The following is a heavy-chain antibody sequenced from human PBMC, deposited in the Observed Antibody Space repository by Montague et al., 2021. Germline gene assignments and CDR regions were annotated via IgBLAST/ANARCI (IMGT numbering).Heavy chain of an antibody. D-gene: IGHD1-26*01. Sequence: SQRLSCAASGFTFSSYAMHWVRQAPGKGLEWVAVISYDGSNKYYADSVKGRFTISRDNSKNTLYLQMNSLRAEDTALFYCARDPRWEYDAFDIWGQGTMVTVSS. V-gene: IGHV3-30*04. CDR2: ISYDGSNK. CDR3: ARDPRWEYDAFDI. CDR1: GFTFSSYA. J-gene: IGHJ3*02.